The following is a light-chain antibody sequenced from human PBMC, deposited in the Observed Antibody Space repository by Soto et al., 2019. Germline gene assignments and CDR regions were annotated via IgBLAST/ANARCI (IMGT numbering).Light chain of an antibody. CDR2: EVI. V-gene: IGLV2-14*03. J-gene: IGLJ3*02. CDR3: SSWTSSTTQV. CDR1: SSDIGAHNF. Sequence: QSALTQPASVSGSPGQAITVSCSGTSSDIGAHNFVSWYQQHPGKAPKLIIYEVINRPSGVSDRFSGSKSGNTASLTISGLQSEDEADYYCSSWTSSTTQVLGGGTKLTVL.